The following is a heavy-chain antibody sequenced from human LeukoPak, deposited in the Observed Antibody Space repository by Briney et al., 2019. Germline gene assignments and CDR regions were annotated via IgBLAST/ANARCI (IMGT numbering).Heavy chain of an antibody. Sequence: PSETLSLTCAVYGGSFSGYYWSWTRQPPGKGLEWIGEINHSGSTNYNPSLKSRVTISVDTSKNQFSLKLSSVTAADTAVYYCARLVVAAYYYYYGMDVWGQGTTVTVSS. D-gene: IGHD2-15*01. V-gene: IGHV4-34*01. CDR1: GGSFSGYY. CDR3: ARLVVAAYYYYYGMDV. CDR2: INHSGST. J-gene: IGHJ6*02.